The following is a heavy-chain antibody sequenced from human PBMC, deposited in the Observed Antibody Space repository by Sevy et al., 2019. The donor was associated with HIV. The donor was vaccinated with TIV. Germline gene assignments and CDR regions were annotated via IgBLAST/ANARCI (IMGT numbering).Heavy chain of an antibody. D-gene: IGHD6-13*01. V-gene: IGHV4-34*01. CDR1: GGSFSGYY. Sequence: SETLSLTCAVYGGSFSGYYWSWIRQPPGKGLEWIGEINHTGSTNYNPALKTRVTISLDTSKNQFALKLRSVTAADTAMYYCARGEKQQLVPPDYWGQGTLVTVSS. CDR2: INHTGST. J-gene: IGHJ4*02. CDR3: ARGEKQQLVPPDY.